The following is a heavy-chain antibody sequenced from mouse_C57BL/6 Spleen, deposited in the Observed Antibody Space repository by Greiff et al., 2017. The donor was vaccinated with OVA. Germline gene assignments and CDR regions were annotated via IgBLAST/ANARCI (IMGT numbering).Heavy chain of an antibody. V-gene: IGHV5-6*01. CDR1: GFTFSSYG. CDR2: ISSGGSYT. Sequence: DVQLQESGGDLVKPGGSLKLSCAASGFTFSSYGMSWVRQTPDKRLEWVATISSGGSYTYYPDSVKGRFTISRDNAKNTLYLQMSSLKSEDTAMYYCARQNEYYFDYWGQGTTLTVSS. CDR3: ARQNEYYFDY. J-gene: IGHJ2*01.